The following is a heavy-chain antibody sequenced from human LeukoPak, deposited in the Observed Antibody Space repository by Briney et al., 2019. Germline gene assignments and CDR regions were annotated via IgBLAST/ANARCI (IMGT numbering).Heavy chain of an antibody. Sequence: PSETLSLTCTVSGGSISSYYWSWIRQPPGKGLEWIGYIYYSGSTNYNPSLKSRVTISVDTSKNQFSLKLSSVTAADTAVYYCARGTTVVLNWYFDLWGRGTLVTVSS. D-gene: IGHD4-23*01. CDR1: GGSISSYY. CDR2: IYYSGST. V-gene: IGHV4-59*08. J-gene: IGHJ2*01. CDR3: ARGTTVVLNWYFDL.